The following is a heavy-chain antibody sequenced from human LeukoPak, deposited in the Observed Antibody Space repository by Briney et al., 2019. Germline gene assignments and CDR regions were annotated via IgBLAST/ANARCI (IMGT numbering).Heavy chain of an antibody. J-gene: IGHJ3*02. D-gene: IGHD1-20*01. V-gene: IGHV3-7*01. CDR1: GFTFSSYW. CDR3: ARVGGGGITGTKRLDAFDI. Sequence: PGGSLRLSCAASGFTFSSYWMSWARQAPGKGLEWVANIKQDGSEKYYVDSVRGRFTISRDNAKNSLYPQMNSLRAEDTAVYYCARVGGGGITGTKRLDAFDIWGQGTMVTVSS. CDR2: IKQDGSEK.